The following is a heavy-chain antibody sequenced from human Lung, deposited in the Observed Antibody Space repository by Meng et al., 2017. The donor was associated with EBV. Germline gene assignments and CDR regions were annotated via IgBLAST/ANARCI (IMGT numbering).Heavy chain of an antibody. CDR2: INTNTGKP. J-gene: IGHJ4*02. Sequence: QMQLVQSGSGLQKPGAYASISCKASGYPFTTYGMNWVRQAPGQGLEWMGWINTNTGKPTYAQGLTGRFVFSLDTSVSTAYLQISSLKAEDTAVYYCARDSEAADYWGQGTLVTVSS. CDR1: GYPFTTYG. D-gene: IGHD6-25*01. CDR3: ARDSEAADY. V-gene: IGHV7-4-1*02.